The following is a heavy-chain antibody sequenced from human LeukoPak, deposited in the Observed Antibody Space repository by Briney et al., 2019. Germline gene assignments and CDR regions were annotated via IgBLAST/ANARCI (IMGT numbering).Heavy chain of an antibody. CDR1: GGSFSGYY. CDR3: ARDPSGYFNY. Sequence: ETLSLTCAVYGGSFSGYYWSWIRQPPGKGLEWIGEINHSGSTNYNPSLKSRVTISVDTSKNQFSLKLSSVTAADTAVYYCARDPSGYFNYWGQGTLATVSS. D-gene: IGHD3-22*01. V-gene: IGHV4-34*01. J-gene: IGHJ4*02. CDR2: INHSGST.